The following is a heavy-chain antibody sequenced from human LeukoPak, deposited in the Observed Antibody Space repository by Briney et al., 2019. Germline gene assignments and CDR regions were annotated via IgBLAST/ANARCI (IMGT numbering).Heavy chain of an antibody. CDR1: AFTLTSYA. D-gene: IGHD6-13*01. J-gene: IGHJ4*02. Sequence: GGSLRLSCAASAFTLTSYAMSWVRQAPGKGLEWVSSISGNGGSTYYADSVKGRFTISRDNSKNTLYLQMNSLRADDTALYYCAKGALAAAGSGFEYWGQGTLVTVFS. CDR2: ISGNGGST. CDR3: AKGALAAAGSGFEY. V-gene: IGHV3-23*01.